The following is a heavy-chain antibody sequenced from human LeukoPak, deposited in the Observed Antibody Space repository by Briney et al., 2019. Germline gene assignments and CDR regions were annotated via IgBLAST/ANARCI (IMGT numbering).Heavy chain of an antibody. D-gene: IGHD3-10*01. CDR2: ITGSGSST. CDR3: AKEYDGDYYGSGSYFDY. J-gene: IGHJ4*02. Sequence: GGSLRLSCAASGFTFTRHAMTWVRQAPGKGLDYVSTITGSGSSTYYANSVKGRFTVSRDNSKNTLYLQMNSLRAEDTAVYYCAKEYDGDYYGSGSYFDYWGQGTLVTVSS. CDR1: GFTFTRHA. V-gene: IGHV3-23*01.